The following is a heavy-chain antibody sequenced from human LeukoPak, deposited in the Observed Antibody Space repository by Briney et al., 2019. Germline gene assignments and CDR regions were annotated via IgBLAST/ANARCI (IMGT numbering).Heavy chain of an antibody. D-gene: IGHD3-3*02. Sequence: SETLSLTCAVYGGSFSGYYWSWIRQPPGKGLEWIGEINHSGSTNYNPSLKSRVTISVDTSKNQFSLKLSSVTAADTALYDCASLARGYWGRGTLVTVSS. CDR1: GGSFSGYY. J-gene: IGHJ4*02. CDR2: INHSGST. CDR3: ASLARGY. V-gene: IGHV4-34*01.